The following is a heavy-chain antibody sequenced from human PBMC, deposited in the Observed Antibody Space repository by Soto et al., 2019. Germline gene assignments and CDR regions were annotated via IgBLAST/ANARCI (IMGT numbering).Heavy chain of an antibody. J-gene: IGHJ1*01. V-gene: IGHV1-46*01. CDR2: VNPSGGST. CDR1: GYIFTAYS. Sequence: ASVKVSCKASGYIFTAYSMHWVRRAPGQGLEWMGVVNPSGGSTNYAQKFQGRITLTRDTSRSTVYMDLSSLTSEDTAVYYCAREEYCRDGICYSEYFQRWGQGTLGTVSS. CDR3: AREEYCRDGICYSEYFQR. D-gene: IGHD2-15*01.